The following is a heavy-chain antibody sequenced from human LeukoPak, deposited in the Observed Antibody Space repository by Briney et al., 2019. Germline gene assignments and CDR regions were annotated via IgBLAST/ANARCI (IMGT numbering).Heavy chain of an antibody. V-gene: IGHV4-59*08. CDR1: GGSISSYY. J-gene: IGHJ2*01. Sequence: PSETLSLTCTVSGGSISSYYWSWIRQPPGKGLEWIGYIYYSGSTDYNPSLKSRVTISVDTSKNQFSLKLRSVTAADTAVYYCARHCSSTSCYWFWYFDLWGRGTLVTVSS. D-gene: IGHD2-2*01. CDR3: ARHCSSTSCYWFWYFDL. CDR2: IYYSGST.